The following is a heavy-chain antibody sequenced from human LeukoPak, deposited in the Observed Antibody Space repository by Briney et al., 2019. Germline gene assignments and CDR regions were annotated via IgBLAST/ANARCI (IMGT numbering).Heavy chain of an antibody. D-gene: IGHD1-26*01. J-gene: IGHJ4*02. V-gene: IGHV4-59*01. Sequence: SETPSLTCTVSGGSISSYYWSWIRQPPGKGLEWIGYIYYSGSTNYNPSLKSRVTISVDTSKNQFSLKLSSVTAADTAVYYCARGVRAGGLLYWGQGTVVTVSS. CDR1: GGSISSYY. CDR3: ARGVRAGGLLY. CDR2: IYYSGST.